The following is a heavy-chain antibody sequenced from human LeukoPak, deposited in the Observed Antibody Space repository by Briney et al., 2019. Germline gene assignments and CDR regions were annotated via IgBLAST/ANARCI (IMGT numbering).Heavy chain of an antibody. CDR2: ISYDGSDK. J-gene: IGHJ4*02. D-gene: IGHD6-13*01. CDR1: AFTFNIYA. V-gene: IGHV3-30*04. Sequence: GGSLRLSCAASAFTFNIYAMHWVRQAPGKGLEWVAVISYDGSDKYYADSVKGRFTISRDNSNNTLYLQMNSLRVEDTAVYYCARRWSFDYWGQGTLVTVSS. CDR3: ARRWSFDY.